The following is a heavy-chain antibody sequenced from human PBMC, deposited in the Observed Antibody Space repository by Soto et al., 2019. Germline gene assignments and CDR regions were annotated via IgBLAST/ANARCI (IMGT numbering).Heavy chain of an antibody. Sequence: PGGSLILSCAASGFTFSSYGMHWVRQAPGKGLEWVAVIWYDGSNKYYADSVKGRFTISRDNSKNTLYLQMNSLRAEDTAVYYCARGEGGYYWDDAFDIWGQGTMVTVSS. D-gene: IGHD3-3*01. CDR3: ARGEGGYYWDDAFDI. J-gene: IGHJ3*02. CDR2: IWYDGSNK. CDR1: GFTFSSYG. V-gene: IGHV3-33*01.